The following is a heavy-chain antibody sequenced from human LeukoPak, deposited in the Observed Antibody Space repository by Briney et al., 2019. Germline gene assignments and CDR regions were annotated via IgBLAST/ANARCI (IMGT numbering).Heavy chain of an antibody. CDR3: ASQVVHLGILLWSFDV. V-gene: IGHV6-1*01. CDR1: EDSVSSDRAA. J-gene: IGHJ2*01. Sequence: SQTLSLTCAISEDSVSSDRAAWNWIRQSPSRGLEWLGRTYYRSQWYNDYAESVKSRITINPDTSSNQFSLQLNFVTPEDTAVYYCASQVVHLGILLWSFDVWGRGTLVTVSS. CDR2: TYYRSQWYN. D-gene: IGHD2-15*01.